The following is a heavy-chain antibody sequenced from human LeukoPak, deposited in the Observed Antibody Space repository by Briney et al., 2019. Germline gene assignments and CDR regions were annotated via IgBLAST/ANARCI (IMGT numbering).Heavy chain of an antibody. CDR1: GFNFSSYW. Sequence: GSLRLSCAASGFNFSSYWMHWVRQAPGGGLGWVSRINTDGSTTNYADSVKGRFTISRDNAKNTLYLQMNSLRAEDTAVYYCAGGRYYDSSGHGAFDIWGQGTMVTVSS. CDR3: AGGRYYDSSGHGAFDI. D-gene: IGHD3-22*01. CDR2: INTDGSTT. V-gene: IGHV3-74*01. J-gene: IGHJ3*02.